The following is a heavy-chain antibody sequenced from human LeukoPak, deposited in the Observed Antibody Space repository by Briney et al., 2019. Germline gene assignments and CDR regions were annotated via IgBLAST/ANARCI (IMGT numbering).Heavy chain of an antibody. Sequence: SETLSLTCTVSGGSISEYYWAWIRQPPAKGLDWIGYIHYTGTTNFNPSLKSRVTLPIDTSNNEFSLKLRSVAAADTAVYYCARLSGTAVAGLTSYYHYLAVWGTGTTVTDSS. D-gene: IGHD6-19*01. V-gene: IGHV4-59*01. CDR1: GGSISEYY. J-gene: IGHJ6*03. CDR3: ARLSGTAVAGLTSYYHYLAV. CDR2: IHYTGTT.